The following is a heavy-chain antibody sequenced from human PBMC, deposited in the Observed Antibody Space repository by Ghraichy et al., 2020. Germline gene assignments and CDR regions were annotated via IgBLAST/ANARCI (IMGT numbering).Heavy chain of an antibody. CDR1: GGSFSGYY. CDR2: INHSGST. Sequence: SETLSLTCAVYGGSFSGYYWSWIRQPPGKGLEWIGEINHSGSTNYNPSLKSRVTISVDTSKNQFSLKLSSVTAADTAVYYCASSTTEDAFDIWGQGTMVTVSS. CDR3: ASSTTEDAFDI. D-gene: IGHD1-14*01. V-gene: IGHV4-34*01. J-gene: IGHJ3*02.